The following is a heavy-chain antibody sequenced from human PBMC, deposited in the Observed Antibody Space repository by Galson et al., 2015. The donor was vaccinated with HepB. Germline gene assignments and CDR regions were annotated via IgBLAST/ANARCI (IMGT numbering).Heavy chain of an antibody. Sequence: SLRLSCAASGFTFSNYWMHWVRQAPGKGLVWVSRINSDGNSTNYADSVKGRFTISRDNAKNTVYLQMNSLRAEDTAVYYCARGGRALDFGYWGQGTLVTVSS. CDR2: INSDGNST. J-gene: IGHJ4*02. CDR1: GFTFSNYW. CDR3: ARGGRALDFGY. D-gene: IGHD3-10*01. V-gene: IGHV3-74*01.